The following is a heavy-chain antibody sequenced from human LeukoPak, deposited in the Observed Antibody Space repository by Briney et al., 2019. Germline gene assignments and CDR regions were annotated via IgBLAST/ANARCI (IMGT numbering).Heavy chain of an antibody. CDR3: ATSAYGDFPFDY. D-gene: IGHD4-17*01. Sequence: ASVKVSCKASGYTFTGYYMHWVRQAPGQGLEWMEWINPNSGGTDYAQKFQGRVTITADKSTSTAYMELSSLRSEDTAVYYCATSAYGDFPFDYWGQGTLVTVSS. V-gene: IGHV1-2*02. J-gene: IGHJ4*02. CDR1: GYTFTGYY. CDR2: INPNSGGT.